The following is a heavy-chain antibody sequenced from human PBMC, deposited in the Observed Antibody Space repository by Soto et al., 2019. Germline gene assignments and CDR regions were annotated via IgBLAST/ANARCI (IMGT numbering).Heavy chain of an antibody. V-gene: IGHV4-30-4*01. CDR2: IHNSGNT. D-gene: IGHD3-10*01. CDR3: ARSTYGEGYPHFFAD. J-gene: IGHJ4*02. Sequence: QVLLQESGPGLVMPSQTLSLTCTVSGGSINDIDSYWTWIRQSPGRGPEWIGYIHNSGNTFYSPSLKRRLAISIDTSKSQFPLRLSAVTAADTAFYYCARSTYGEGYPHFFADWGQGTLVTVSS. CDR1: GGSINDIDSY.